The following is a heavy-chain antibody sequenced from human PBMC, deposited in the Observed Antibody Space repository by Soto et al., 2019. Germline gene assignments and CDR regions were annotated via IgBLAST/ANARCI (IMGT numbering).Heavy chain of an antibody. J-gene: IGHJ4*02. D-gene: IGHD6-19*01. CDR3: ARAPTYSSGWYQVDY. CDR2: IYYSGST. Sequence: QVQLQESGPGLVKPSQTLSLTCTVSGGSISSGGYYWSWIRQHPGKGLEWIGYIYYSGSTYYNPPLKSRVTISVDTSKNQFSLKLSSVTAADTAVYYCARAPTYSSGWYQVDYWGQGTLVTVSS. V-gene: IGHV4-31*03. CDR1: GGSISSGGYY.